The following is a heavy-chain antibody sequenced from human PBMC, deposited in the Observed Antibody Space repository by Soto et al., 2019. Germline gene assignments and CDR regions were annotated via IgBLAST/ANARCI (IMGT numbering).Heavy chain of an antibody. V-gene: IGHV3-15*07. D-gene: IGHD3-10*01. CDR3: TTDSHITPIIVRFDY. CDR2: VKSKNDGGTT. Sequence: VHLVESGGGLVKPGGSLRLSCAASGFIYSNAWINWVRQAPGKGLEWVGRVKSKNDGGTTDFAAPVRGRFAISRDDSKNMVYLEMNSLQTEDTAIYYCTTDSHITPIIVRFDYWGHGTLVTVSS. J-gene: IGHJ4*01. CDR1: GFIYSNAW.